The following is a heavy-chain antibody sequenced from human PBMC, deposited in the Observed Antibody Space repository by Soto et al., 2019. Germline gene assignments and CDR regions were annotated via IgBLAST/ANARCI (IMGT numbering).Heavy chain of an antibody. CDR1: GYTFTSYG. D-gene: IGHD6-25*01. CDR3: TREAGWQRMVPYD. Sequence: QVPLVQSGSEVKKPGASVNVSCKAFGYTFTSYGFSWVRQVPGQGLEWLGWISAFNGDTQYAQTMKGRLTVTTDTSTTTVHMHLRSLTPADTAVYYCTREAGWQRMVPYDWGQGTLVSVS. CDR2: ISAFNGDT. V-gene: IGHV1-18*04. J-gene: IGHJ4*02.